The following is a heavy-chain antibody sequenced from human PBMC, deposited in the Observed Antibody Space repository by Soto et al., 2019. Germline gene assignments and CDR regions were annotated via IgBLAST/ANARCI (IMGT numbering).Heavy chain of an antibody. CDR2: ISAYSGST. V-gene: IGHV1-18*01. CDR1: GYTFTTYG. J-gene: IGHJ4*02. D-gene: IGHD6-13*01. Sequence: QVPLVQSGAEVKKPGASVKVSCKASGYTFTTYGISWVRQAPGQGLEWMGWISAYSGSTKFAQKLQGRVTMTTDTSTTTAYMELRSLTSDATAVYYCARDFTKSSSRTYYFDYWGQGTLVTVSS. CDR3: ARDFTKSSSRTYYFDY.